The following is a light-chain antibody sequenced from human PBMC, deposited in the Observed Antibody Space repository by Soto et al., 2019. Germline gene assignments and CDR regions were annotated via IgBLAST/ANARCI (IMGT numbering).Light chain of an antibody. V-gene: IGKV1-5*03. CDR1: QSISTW. Sequence: DIQMTQSPSTLSASVGDTVTITCRASQSISTWLAWYQQKPGKAPNLLIYQASSLEGGVPPTFSGSGSGTEFTLTISSLQPDDFATYYCQQFNTYPYTFGQGTKLEIK. J-gene: IGKJ2*01. CDR3: QQFNTYPYT. CDR2: QAS.